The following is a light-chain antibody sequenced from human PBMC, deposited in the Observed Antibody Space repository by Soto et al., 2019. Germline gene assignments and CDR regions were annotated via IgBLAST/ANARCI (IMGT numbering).Light chain of an antibody. CDR1: XIGSKS. CDR2: DDS. V-gene: IGLV3-21*02. Sequence: SYELTQPPSVSXAXXXTXXXXXXXXXIGSKSVHWYQQKPGQAPVLVVYDDSDRPSGIPERFSGSNSGNTATLTISRVEAGDEADYYCQVWDSSSDHVVFGGGTKLTVL. J-gene: IGLJ2*01. CDR3: QVWDSSSDHVV.